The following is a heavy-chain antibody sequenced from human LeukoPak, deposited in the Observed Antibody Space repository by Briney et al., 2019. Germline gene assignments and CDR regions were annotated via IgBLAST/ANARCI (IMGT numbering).Heavy chain of an antibody. CDR3: AKDLGLRVWGNYRPPAFDY. V-gene: IGHV3-23*01. CDR1: GGSISSSSYY. J-gene: IGHJ4*02. CDR2: ISGSGGST. D-gene: IGHD3-16*02. Sequence: PSETLSLTCTVSGGSISSSSYYWGWIRQPPGKGLEWVSGISGSGGSTYSADSVKGRFIISRDNSKNMLYLQMNSLRAEDTAVYYCAKDLGLRVWGNYRPPAFDYWGQGTLVTVSS.